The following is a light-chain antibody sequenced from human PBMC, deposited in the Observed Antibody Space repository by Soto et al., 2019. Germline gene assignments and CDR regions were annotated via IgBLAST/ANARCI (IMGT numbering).Light chain of an antibody. CDR3: QHFHTYPLA. V-gene: IGKV1-9*01. J-gene: IGKJ4*01. CDR2: AAS. Sequence: DIQLTQSPSFLSASVGDRVTITCRASQGISSSLAWYQQKPGKAPKLLIYAASILQSGVPSGFSGSGSGTEFTLTISSLQPEEYATYYCQHFHTYPLAFGGGTKVEIK. CDR1: QGISSS.